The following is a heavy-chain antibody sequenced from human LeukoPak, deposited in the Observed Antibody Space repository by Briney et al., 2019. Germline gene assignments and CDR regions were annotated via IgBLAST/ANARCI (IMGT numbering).Heavy chain of an antibody. CDR3: ARDLGYKNDY. D-gene: IGHD5-24*01. V-gene: IGHV4-39*02. CDR1: GGSNSSGPYY. CDR2: IYYGENT. J-gene: IGHJ4*02. Sequence: SETLSLTCTVSGGSNSSGPYYWGWIRQPPGKGLEWIGNIYYGENTYYNPSLKSRVTISIDTSKNQFYLKLSSLTAADTAVYYCARDLGYKNDYWGQGTLVTVSS.